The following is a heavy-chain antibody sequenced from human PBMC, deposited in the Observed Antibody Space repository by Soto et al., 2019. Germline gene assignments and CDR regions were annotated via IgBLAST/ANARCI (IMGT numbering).Heavy chain of an antibody. V-gene: IGHV1-69*01. CDR2: IIPIFGTA. D-gene: IGHD3-10*01. CDR1: GGTFSSYA. CDR3: ARDPSMVRGEVTYYYYGMDV. J-gene: IGHJ6*02. Sequence: ASVNVSCKDSGGTFSSYASSWLRQAHGQGLELMGGIIPIFGTANYAQKFQGIVTITADESTSTAYMELSSLRSEDTAVYYCARDPSMVRGEVTYYYYGMDVWGQGTTVTVSS.